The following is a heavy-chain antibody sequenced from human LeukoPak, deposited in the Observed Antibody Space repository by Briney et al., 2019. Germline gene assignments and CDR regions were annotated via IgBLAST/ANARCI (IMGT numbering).Heavy chain of an antibody. J-gene: IGHJ4*02. CDR1: GFTFSSSW. D-gene: IGHD1-26*01. Sequence: SGGSLRLSCAASGFTFSSSWMHWARQAPGKGLVWVSHINTDGSGTSYADSVKGRFTISRDNAKNTLYLQMNSLRAEDTALYYCARDASPLSGSYSQDYRGQGTLVTVSS. CDR2: INTDGSGT. CDR3: ARDASPLSGSYSQDY. V-gene: IGHV3-74*01.